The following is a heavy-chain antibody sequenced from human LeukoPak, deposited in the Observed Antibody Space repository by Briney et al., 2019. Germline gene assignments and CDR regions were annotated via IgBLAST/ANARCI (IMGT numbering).Heavy chain of an antibody. V-gene: IGHV3-33*01. Sequence: GGSLRLSCAASGFTFSSYGMHWVRQAPGKGLEWVAVIWYDGSNKYYADSVKGRFTISRDNSKNTLYLQMNSLRAEDTAVYYCARAMVRGVFIPLDYWGQGTLVTVSS. CDR1: GFTFSSYG. CDR2: IWYDGSNK. J-gene: IGHJ4*02. D-gene: IGHD3-10*01. CDR3: ARAMVRGVFIPLDY.